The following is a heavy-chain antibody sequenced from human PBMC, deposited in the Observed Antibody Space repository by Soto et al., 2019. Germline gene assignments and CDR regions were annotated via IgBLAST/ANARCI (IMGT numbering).Heavy chain of an antibody. J-gene: IGHJ6*02. Sequence: GSLRLSCAASGFTFSSYEMNWVRQAPGKGLEWVSYISSSASTIYYADSVKGRFTISRDNAKNSLYLQMNSLRAEDTAVYYCARAWWELYYYYYGMDVWGQGTTVTVSS. D-gene: IGHD1-26*01. V-gene: IGHV3-48*03. CDR3: ARAWWELYYYYYGMDV. CDR2: ISSSASTI. CDR1: GFTFSSYE.